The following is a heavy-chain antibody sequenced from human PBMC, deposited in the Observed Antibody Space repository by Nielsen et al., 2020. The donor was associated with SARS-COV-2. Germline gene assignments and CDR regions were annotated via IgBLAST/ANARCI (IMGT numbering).Heavy chain of an antibody. V-gene: IGHV3-21*01. CDR1: GFTFSDYS. J-gene: IGHJ4*02. Sequence: GGSLRLSCVASGFTFSDYSMNWVRQAPGKGLEWVASISGDSNYIFYSELVKGRFTMSRDNGKNSLYLQMNTLRSEDTALYYCTRGFYSQSDCWGQGTLVTVSS. CDR3: TRGFYSQSDC. CDR2: ISGDSNYI. D-gene: IGHD2-15*01.